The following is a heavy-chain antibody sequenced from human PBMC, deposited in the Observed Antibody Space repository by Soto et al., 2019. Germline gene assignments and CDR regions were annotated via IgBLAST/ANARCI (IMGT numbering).Heavy chain of an antibody. Sequence: LRLSCATSGFSFGGYAMSWVRQAPGKGLDWVSSISGSGATTYYTNSVKGRFTISRDNSKNTVYLQMNSLRAEDTAVYYCAKGSRGYTGYVFDYWGQGALVTVSS. CDR1: GFSFGGYA. V-gene: IGHV3-23*01. D-gene: IGHD5-12*01. J-gene: IGHJ4*02. CDR3: AKGSRGYTGYVFDY. CDR2: ISGSGATT.